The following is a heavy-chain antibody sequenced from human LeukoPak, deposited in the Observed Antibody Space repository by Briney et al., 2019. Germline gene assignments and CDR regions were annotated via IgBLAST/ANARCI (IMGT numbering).Heavy chain of an antibody. D-gene: IGHD6-19*01. CDR2: LYFSGST. CDR3: ARAGGGWSFDY. CDR1: GASISTFY. V-gene: IGHV4-59*01. Sequence: ESGPGLVNPSETLPLTCTVSGASISTFYWSWIRQPPGKGLEWIGYLYFSGSTNYNPSLKSRVTISSDTSKNQLSLRLSSVTAADTAVYYCARAGGGWSFDYLGQGTLVTVSS. J-gene: IGHJ4*02.